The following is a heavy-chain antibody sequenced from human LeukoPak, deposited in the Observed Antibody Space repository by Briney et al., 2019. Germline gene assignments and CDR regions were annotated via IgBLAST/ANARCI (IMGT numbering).Heavy chain of an antibody. V-gene: IGHV4-34*01. CDR2: INHSGST. D-gene: IGHD3-9*01. CDR1: GGSFSGYY. Sequence: PSETLSLTCAVYGGSFSGYYWSWIRQPPGKGLEWIGEINHSGSTNYNPSLKSRVTISVDTSKNQFSPKLSSVTAADTAVYYCARWAINLEYYYYYYGMDVWGQGTTVTVSS. CDR3: ARWAINLEYYYYYYGMDV. J-gene: IGHJ6*02.